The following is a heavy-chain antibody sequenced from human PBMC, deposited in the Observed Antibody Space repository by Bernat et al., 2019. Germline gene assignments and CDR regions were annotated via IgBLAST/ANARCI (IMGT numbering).Heavy chain of an antibody. CDR2: ISYDGSNK. J-gene: IGHJ4*02. Sequence: QVQLVESGGGVVQPGRSLRLSCAASGFTFSSYAMHWVRQAPGKGLEWVAVISYDGSNKYYADSVKGRFTTSRDNSKNTLYLQMNSLRAEDTAVYYCARENINYDFWSGYSTYYFDYWGQGTLVTVSS. D-gene: IGHD3-3*01. V-gene: IGHV3-30-3*01. CDR1: GFTFSSYA. CDR3: ARENINYDFWSGYSTYYFDY.